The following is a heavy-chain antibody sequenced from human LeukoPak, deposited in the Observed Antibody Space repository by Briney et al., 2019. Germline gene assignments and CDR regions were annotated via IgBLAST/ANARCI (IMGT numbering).Heavy chain of an antibody. D-gene: IGHD3-22*01. CDR3: ARVVRDGSGYNYYFDY. V-gene: IGHV4-39*01. CDR2: IYYTGST. Sequence: SETLSLTCTVSGGSISRIIYYWGWIRQPPGKGLEWIGSIYYTGSTYYTPSLRSRVTISVDTSKNQFSLKLSAVTAADMDVCYCARVVRDGSGYNYYFDYWGQGTLVTVSS. J-gene: IGHJ4*02. CDR1: GGSISRIIYY.